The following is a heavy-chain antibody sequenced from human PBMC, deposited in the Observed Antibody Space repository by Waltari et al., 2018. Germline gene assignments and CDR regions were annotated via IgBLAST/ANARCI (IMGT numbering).Heavy chain of an antibody. CDR1: GGSISSYY. CDR2: IYYSGST. V-gene: IGHV4-59*01. Sequence: QVQLQESGPGLVKPSETLSLTCTVSGGSISSYYWSWIRQPPGKGLEWIGYIYYSGSTNYNPSLKSRVTISVDTSKNQFSLKLSSVTAADTAVYYCARDVPFDYWGQGTLVTVSS. J-gene: IGHJ4*02. CDR3: ARDVPFDY.